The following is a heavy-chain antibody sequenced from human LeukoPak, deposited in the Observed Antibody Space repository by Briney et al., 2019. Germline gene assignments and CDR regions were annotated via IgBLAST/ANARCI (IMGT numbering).Heavy chain of an antibody. CDR1: GYTFTSYY. J-gene: IGHJ5*02. V-gene: IGHV1-46*01. D-gene: IGHD3-10*01. CDR3: ARVDTMVRGVIFGFDP. CDR2: INPSGGST. Sequence: GASVKVSCKASGYTFTSYYMHWVRQAPGQGLEWMGIINPSGGSTSYAQKFQGRVTMTRDTSMSTVYMEPSSLRSEDTAVYYCARVDTMVRGVIFGFDPWGQGTLVTVSS.